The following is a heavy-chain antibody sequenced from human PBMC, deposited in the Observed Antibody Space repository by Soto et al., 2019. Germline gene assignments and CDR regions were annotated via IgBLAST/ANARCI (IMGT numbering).Heavy chain of an antibody. CDR2: IYYRGST. V-gene: IGHV4-59*11. CDR3: ARDGREASGMDV. CDR1: GGSISSHY. J-gene: IGHJ6*02. Sequence: TETLSLTCTVSGGSISSHYWSWVRQAPGKGLEWIGHIYYRGSTSYNPSLRSRSTISVDTSNNQFSLKLNSVTTADTAVYYCARDGREASGMDVWGQGTKVTVSS. D-gene: IGHD1-26*01.